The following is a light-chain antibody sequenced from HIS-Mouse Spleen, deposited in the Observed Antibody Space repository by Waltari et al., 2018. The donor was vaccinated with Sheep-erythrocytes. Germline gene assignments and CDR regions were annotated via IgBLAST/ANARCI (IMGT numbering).Light chain of an antibody. V-gene: IGLV1-40*01. CDR1: SSNIGAGYY. J-gene: IGLJ2*01. CDR2: GNS. CDR3: QSYDSSLSGSV. Sequence: QSVLTQPPSVSGAPGPRVTIPCTGSSSNIGAGYYLPWYQQLPGTAPKLLIYGNSNRPSGVPDRFSGSKSGTSASLAITGLQAEDEADYYCQSYDSSLSGSVFGGGTKLTVL.